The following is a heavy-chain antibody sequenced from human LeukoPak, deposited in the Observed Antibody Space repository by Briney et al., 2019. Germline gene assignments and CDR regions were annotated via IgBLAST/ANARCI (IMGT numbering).Heavy chain of an antibody. D-gene: IGHD3-10*01. CDR3: AKDMVRGVHGMDV. CDR1: GFTFDDYA. V-gene: IGHV3-9*01. J-gene: IGHJ6*02. CDR2: ISWNSGSI. Sequence: PAGGSLRLSCAASGFTFDDYAMHWVRHAPGKGLGWVSGISWNSGSIGYADSVKGRFTISRDNAKNSLYLQMNSLRAEDTALYYCAKDMVRGVHGMDVWGQGTTVTVSS.